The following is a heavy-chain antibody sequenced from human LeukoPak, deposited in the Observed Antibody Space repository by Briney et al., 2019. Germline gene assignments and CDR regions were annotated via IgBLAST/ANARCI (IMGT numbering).Heavy chain of an antibody. CDR3: ARGPTPGVTVADRLGYFDY. V-gene: IGHV4-39*06. Sequence: PSETLSLTCTVSGGSISSSSYYWGWIRQPPGKGLEWIGSIYYSGSTYYDPSLKSRVTISVDTSKNQFTLKLSSVTAADTAVYYCARGPTPGVTVADRLGYFDYWGQGTLVIVSS. D-gene: IGHD6-19*01. CDR1: GGSISSSSYY. CDR2: IYYSGST. J-gene: IGHJ4*02.